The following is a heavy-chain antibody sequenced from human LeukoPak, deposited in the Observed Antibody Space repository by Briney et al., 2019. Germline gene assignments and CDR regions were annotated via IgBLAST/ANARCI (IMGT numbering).Heavy chain of an antibody. CDR2: IYTSGST. J-gene: IGHJ4*02. Sequence: SETLSLTCTVSGGSISSYYWSWIRQPAGKGLEWIGRIYTSGSTNYNPSLKSRVTISVDTSKNQFSLRLSSVTPADAAVYYCARGLHYGTYYFDYWGQGTLVTVSS. CDR1: GGSISSYY. D-gene: IGHD4-11*01. CDR3: ARGLHYGTYYFDY. V-gene: IGHV4-4*07.